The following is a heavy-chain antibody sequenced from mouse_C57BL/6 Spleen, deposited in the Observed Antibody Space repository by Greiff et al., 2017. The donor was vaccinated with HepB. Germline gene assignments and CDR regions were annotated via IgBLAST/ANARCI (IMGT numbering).Heavy chain of an antibody. D-gene: IGHD1-1*01. CDR1: SYTFTSYG. CDR2: IYPRSGNT. CDR3: ALYYGSSYDY. J-gene: IGHJ4*01. V-gene: IGHV1-81*01. Sequence: QVQLQQSGAELARPGASVKLSCKASSYTFTSYGISWVKQRTGQGLEWIGEIYPRSGNTYYNEKFKGKATLTADKSSSTAYMELRSLTSEDSAVYFCALYYGSSYDYWGQGTSVTVSS.